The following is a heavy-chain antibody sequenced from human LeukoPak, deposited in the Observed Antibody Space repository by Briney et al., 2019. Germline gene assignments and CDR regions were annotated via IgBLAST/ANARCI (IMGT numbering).Heavy chain of an antibody. V-gene: IGHV3-23*01. Sequence: GGSLRLSRAASGFTFNRNAISWARQAPGKGLEWVSTIGGSGDKTFYADSVKGRFTISRDNSKNMVHLQMNSLTGEDTALYYCVRRGDASSGWGDHDFWGQGALVTVSS. CDR3: VRRGDASSGWGDHDF. CDR2: IGGSGDKT. D-gene: IGHD6-19*01. CDR1: GFTFNRNA. J-gene: IGHJ4*02.